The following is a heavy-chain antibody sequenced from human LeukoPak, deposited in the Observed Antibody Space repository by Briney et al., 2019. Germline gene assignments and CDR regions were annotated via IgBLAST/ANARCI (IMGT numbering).Heavy chain of an antibody. CDR2: VSGGAGST. Sequence: GRSLRLSCAASGFTFSSHVMSWVRQAPGKGLEWVSDVSGGAGSTYYADSVKGRFTISRDNSLNTVYLQMNNLRAEDTAVYYCARGFYGVAPHDSWGQGTLVTVSS. J-gene: IGHJ4*02. V-gene: IGHV3-23*01. D-gene: IGHD2-8*01. CDR1: GFTFSSHV. CDR3: ARGFYGVAPHDS.